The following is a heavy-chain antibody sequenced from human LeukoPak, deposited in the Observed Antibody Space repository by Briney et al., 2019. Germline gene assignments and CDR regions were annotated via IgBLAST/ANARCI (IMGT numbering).Heavy chain of an antibody. Sequence: PSETLSLTCTVSGGSISSGGYYWSWIRQHPGKGLEWIGYIHYSGSTYYNPSLKSRVTISVDTSKNQFSLKLSSVTAADTAVYYCARDVRRYYFDYWGQGTLVTVSS. J-gene: IGHJ4*02. CDR3: ARDVRRYYFDY. CDR2: IHYSGST. D-gene: IGHD2/OR15-2a*01. CDR1: GGSISSGGYY. V-gene: IGHV4-31*03.